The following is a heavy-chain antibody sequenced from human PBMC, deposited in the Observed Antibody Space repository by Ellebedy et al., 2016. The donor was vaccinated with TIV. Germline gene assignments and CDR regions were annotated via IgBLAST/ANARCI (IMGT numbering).Heavy chain of an antibody. CDR2: IYPGDSTT. CDR3: ARFISWFDP. J-gene: IGHJ5*02. Sequence: ASVKVSCKGSGYSFSHYWIGWVRQMPGKGLEWMGIIYPGDSTTRYSPSFQGQVTFSADNSITTAYLQWSSLKASDTAMYYCARFISWFDPWGQGTLVTVSS. D-gene: IGHD3-10*01. V-gene: IGHV5-51*01. CDR1: GYSFSHYW.